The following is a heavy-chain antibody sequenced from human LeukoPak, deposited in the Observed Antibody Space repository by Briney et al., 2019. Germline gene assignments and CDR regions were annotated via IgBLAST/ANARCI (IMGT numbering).Heavy chain of an antibody. Sequence: PGGSLRLSCAASGFTFSSYGMSWVRQAPGKGLEWVSAISGSGGSTYYADSVKGRFTISRDNSKNTLYLQMNSLRAEDTAVYYCAKDIAVAGTGDYFDYWGQGTLVTVSS. CDR1: GFTFSSYG. D-gene: IGHD6-19*01. J-gene: IGHJ4*02. CDR2: ISGSGGST. V-gene: IGHV3-23*01. CDR3: AKDIAVAGTGDYFDY.